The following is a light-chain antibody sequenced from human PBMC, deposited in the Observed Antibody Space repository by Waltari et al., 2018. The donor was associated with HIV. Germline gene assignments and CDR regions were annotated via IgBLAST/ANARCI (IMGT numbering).Light chain of an antibody. CDR3: QQYYTTPLT. J-gene: IGKJ4*01. CDR1: QNVLYNSDNKNY. CDR2: CAS. V-gene: IGKV4-1*01. Sequence: DIVMTQFPDSLAVSLGERATINCKSSQNVLYNSDNKNYLAWYQQKPGPPPTLLIYCASTRQFGVPDRFSGSGSGTYFTLTISCLQAEDVAVYYCQQYYTTPLTFGGGTKVEIK.